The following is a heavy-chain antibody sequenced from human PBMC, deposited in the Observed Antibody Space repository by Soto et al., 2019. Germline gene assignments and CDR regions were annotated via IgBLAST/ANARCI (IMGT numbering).Heavy chain of an antibody. J-gene: IGHJ6*02. CDR1: GASVSSDSYS. CDR2: FYFTGST. V-gene: IGHV4-61*01. CDR3: AKDPRFYGMDV. Sequence: QVRLQESGPGLVKPSGTLSLTCTVSGASVSSDSYSWAWIRQPPGKGLEWIGCFYFTGSTKTNPSLQSRVSISVDESKNQMSLKLNSVTAADTAVYYCAKDPRFYGMDVWGQGTTVTVSS.